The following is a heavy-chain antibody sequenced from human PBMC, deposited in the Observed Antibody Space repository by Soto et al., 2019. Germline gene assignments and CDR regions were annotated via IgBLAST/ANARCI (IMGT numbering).Heavy chain of an antibody. Sequence: GGSLRLSCSASGFTFSSYAMHWVRQAPGKGLEYVSAISSNGGSTYYADSVKGRFTISRDNSKNTLYLQMSSLRAEDTAVYYCVRTTSGYSYGYYYYYGMDVWGQGTTVTVSS. V-gene: IGHV3-64D*08. D-gene: IGHD5-18*01. CDR3: VRTTSGYSYGYYYYYGMDV. J-gene: IGHJ6*02. CDR1: GFTFSSYA. CDR2: ISSNGGST.